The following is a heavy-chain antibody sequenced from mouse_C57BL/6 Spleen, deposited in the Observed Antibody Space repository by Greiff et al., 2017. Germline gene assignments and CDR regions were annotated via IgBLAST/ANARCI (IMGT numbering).Heavy chain of an antibody. CDR1: GYAFSSSW. CDR3: AGSVPHVDY. V-gene: IGHV1-82*01. D-gene: IGHD5-1*01. Sequence: QVQLQQSGPELVKPGASVTISCKASGYAFSSSWMNWVKQRPGKGLEWIGRIYPGDGGTNYNGTFKGQATLTADKSSNPAYMQLSRLTSEDSAVYFGAGSVPHVDYWGQGTTLTVSS. J-gene: IGHJ2*01. CDR2: IYPGDGGT.